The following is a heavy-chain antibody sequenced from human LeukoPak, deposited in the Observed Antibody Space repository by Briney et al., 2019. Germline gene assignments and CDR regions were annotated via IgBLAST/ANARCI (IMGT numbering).Heavy chain of an antibody. CDR2: IIPIFGTA. Sequence: ASVKVSCKASGGTFSRYAISWVRQAPGQGREWMGGIIPIFGTANYAQKFQGRVTNTADEFTSTAYMELSSLRSEDTAVYYCARVGPLGDYLFDYWGQGTLVTVSS. D-gene: IGHD4-17*01. V-gene: IGHV1-69*01. J-gene: IGHJ4*02. CDR1: GGTFSRYA. CDR3: ARVGPLGDYLFDY.